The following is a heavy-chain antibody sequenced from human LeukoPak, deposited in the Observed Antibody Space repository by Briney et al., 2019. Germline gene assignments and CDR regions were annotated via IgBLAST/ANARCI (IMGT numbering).Heavy chain of an antibody. V-gene: IGHV3-7*01. D-gene: IGHD4-17*01. Sequence: SGGPLRLSCTASGFTFSNYWMTWVRQAPGKGLEWVATIRQDGSQKYYVDSVKGRFTISRDNAKNSLYLQLDSLRAEDTAVYYCARESGSVTSEVDSDYWGQGTLVTVSS. J-gene: IGHJ4*02. CDR1: GFTFSNYW. CDR3: ARESGSVTSEVDSDY. CDR2: IRQDGSQK.